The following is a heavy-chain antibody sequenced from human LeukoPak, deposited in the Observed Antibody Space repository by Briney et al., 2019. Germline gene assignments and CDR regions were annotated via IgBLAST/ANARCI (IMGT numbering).Heavy chain of an antibody. V-gene: IGHV3-23*01. CDR3: AKSGCNRFDY. J-gene: IGHJ4*02. D-gene: IGHD5-24*01. CDR2: ISGSGGST. Sequence: PGGSLRLSCAASEFTVSSNYMSWVRQAPGKGLEWVSAISGSGGSTYYADSVRGRFTISRDNSKNTLYLQMNSLRAEDTAVYYCAKSGCNRFDYWGQGTLVTVSS. CDR1: EFTVSSNY.